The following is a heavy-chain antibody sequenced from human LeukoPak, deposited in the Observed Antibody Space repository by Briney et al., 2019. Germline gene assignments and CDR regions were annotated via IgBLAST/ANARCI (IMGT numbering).Heavy chain of an antibody. CDR2: MNPNSGNT. CDR1: GYTFTSYD. D-gene: IGHD3-22*01. CDR3: ATDYRWGYDSSGYIFNY. Sequence: ASVKVSCKASGYTFTSYDINWVRQATGQGLEWMGWMNPNSGNTGYAQKFQGRVTMTRNTSISTAYMELSSLISEDTAVYYCATDYRWGYDSSGYIFNYWGQGTLVTVSS. V-gene: IGHV1-8*01. J-gene: IGHJ4*02.